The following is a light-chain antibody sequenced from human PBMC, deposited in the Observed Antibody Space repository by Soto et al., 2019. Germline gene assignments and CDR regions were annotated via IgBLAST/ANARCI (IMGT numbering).Light chain of an antibody. Sequence: EIVITHFPPTLSVSPEDRDTLSCRASQSVSSNLAWYQQRPGQAPRLLIYGASTRATGIPARFSGSGSGTEFTLTISSLQSEDFAVYYCQRYGSLSWTFGQGTKVDIK. CDR1: QSVSSN. J-gene: IGKJ1*01. CDR2: GAS. V-gene: IGKV3-15*01. CDR3: QRYGSLSWT.